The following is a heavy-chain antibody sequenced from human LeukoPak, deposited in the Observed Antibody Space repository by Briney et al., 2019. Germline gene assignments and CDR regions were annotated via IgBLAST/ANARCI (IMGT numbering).Heavy chain of an antibody. Sequence: GGSLRLSCAASGFTFSSYSMNWVRQAPGKGLEWVAVIWYDGSNKYYADSVKGRFTISRDNSKNTLYLQMNSLRAEDTAVYYCARELWFGPLGDWGQGTLVTVSS. CDR3: ARELWFGPLGD. CDR2: IWYDGSNK. V-gene: IGHV3-33*08. CDR1: GFTFSSYS. J-gene: IGHJ4*02. D-gene: IGHD3-10*01.